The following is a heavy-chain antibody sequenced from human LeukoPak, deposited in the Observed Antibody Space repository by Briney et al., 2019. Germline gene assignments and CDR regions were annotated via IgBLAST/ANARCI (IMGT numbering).Heavy chain of an antibody. V-gene: IGHV4-59*01. CDR2: IYYSGST. Sequence: SETLSLTCTVSGGSISSYYWSWIRQPPGKGLEWIGYIYYSGSTNYNPSLKSRVTISVDTSKNQFSLKLSSVTAADTAVYYCARGGPGDFWSGYYYYYGMDVWGQGTTVTVS. J-gene: IGHJ6*02. CDR1: GGSISSYY. D-gene: IGHD3-3*01. CDR3: ARGGPGDFWSGYYYYYGMDV.